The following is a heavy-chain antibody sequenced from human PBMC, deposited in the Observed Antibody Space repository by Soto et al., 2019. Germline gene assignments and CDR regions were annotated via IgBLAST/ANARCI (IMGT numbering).Heavy chain of an antibody. V-gene: IGHV4-31*03. CDR3: ARAQGGLVYARGRNYGSGSYYTHDY. J-gene: IGHJ4*02. CDR2: IYYSGST. D-gene: IGHD3-10*01. CDR1: GGSISSGGYY. Sequence: SETLSLTCTVSGGSISSGGYYWSWIRQHPGKGLEWIGYIYYSGSTYYNPSLKGRVTISVDTSKNQFSLKLSSVTAADTAVYYCARAQGGLVYARGRNYGSGSYYTHDYWGQGTLVTVSS.